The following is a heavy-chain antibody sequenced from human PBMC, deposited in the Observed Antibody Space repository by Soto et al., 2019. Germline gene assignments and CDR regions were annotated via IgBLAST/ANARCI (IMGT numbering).Heavy chain of an antibody. J-gene: IGHJ5*02. CDR1: GGSISSGGYS. CDR2: IYHSGST. D-gene: IGHD3-10*01. Sequence: SETLSLTCAVSGGSISSGGYSWSWIRQPPGKGLEWIGYIYHSGSTYYNPSLKSRVTISVDRSKNQFSLKLSSVTAADTAVYYCARDYGSGSYYWFDPWGQGTMVTVSS. V-gene: IGHV4-30-2*01. CDR3: ARDYGSGSYYWFDP.